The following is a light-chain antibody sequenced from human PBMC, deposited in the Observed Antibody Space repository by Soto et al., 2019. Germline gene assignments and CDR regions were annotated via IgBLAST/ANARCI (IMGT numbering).Light chain of an antibody. J-gene: IGLJ1*01. Sequence: QSVLTQPPSVSAAPGQKVTISCSGSSSNIGNNYVSWYQQLPGTAPKLLIYDNNKRPSGIPDRFSGSKSGTSATLGITGLQTGDEADYYCETWDSSLSVYVFGTGTKLTVL. V-gene: IGLV1-51*01. CDR1: SSNIGNNY. CDR2: DNN. CDR3: ETWDSSLSVYV.